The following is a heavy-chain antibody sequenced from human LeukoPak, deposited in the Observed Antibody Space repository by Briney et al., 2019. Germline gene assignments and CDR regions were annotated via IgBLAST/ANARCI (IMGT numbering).Heavy chain of an antibody. Sequence: SETLSLTCSVSAGSMSSYYWSWIRQPAGKGLEWIGRIHASGSTNYNPSLMSRVTMSLDTSKNQFSLKLSSVTAADTAVYFCARPFSGSGGSTAFDIWGHGTMVTVSS. CDR1: AGSMSSYY. D-gene: IGHD3-10*01. J-gene: IGHJ3*02. CDR2: IHASGST. V-gene: IGHV4-4*07. CDR3: ARPFSGSGGSTAFDI.